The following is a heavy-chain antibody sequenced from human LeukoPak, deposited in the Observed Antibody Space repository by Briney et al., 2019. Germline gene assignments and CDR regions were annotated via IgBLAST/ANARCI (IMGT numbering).Heavy chain of an antibody. J-gene: IGHJ6*03. Sequence: GASVKVSSTASVYTFTRYYMHWVRQAPGQGLEWMGWINPNSGGTNYAQKFQGRVTMTRDTSISTAYMELSRLRSDDTAVYYCARARECTNGVCYRTYYYYYMDVWGKGTTVTVSS. V-gene: IGHV1-2*02. D-gene: IGHD2-8*01. CDR2: INPNSGGT. CDR3: ARARECTNGVCYRTYYYYYMDV. CDR1: VYTFTRYY.